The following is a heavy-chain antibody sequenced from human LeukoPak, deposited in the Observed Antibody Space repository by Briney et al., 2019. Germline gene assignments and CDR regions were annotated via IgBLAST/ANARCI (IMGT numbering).Heavy chain of an antibody. J-gene: IGHJ3*01. Sequence: SESLSLTCTVSGAYISNYYWTWVRQSAAQGLEWIGRLHARESTIYNPSLKSRLTMSIDTSKDQLSLTLTSVTAADSAVYYCASLSSGAAFDVWGQGTVVTASS. V-gene: IGHV4-4*07. CDR3: ASLSSGAAFDV. CDR1: GAYISNYY. D-gene: IGHD3-22*01. CDR2: LHAREST.